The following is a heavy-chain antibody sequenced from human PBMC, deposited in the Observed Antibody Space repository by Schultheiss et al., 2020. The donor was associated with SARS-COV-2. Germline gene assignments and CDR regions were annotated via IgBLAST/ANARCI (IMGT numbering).Heavy chain of an antibody. CDR2: ISSSGTTI. CDR1: GFTFSTYA. D-gene: IGHD5-12*01. Sequence: GESLKISCAASGFTFSTYAMDWVRQAPGKGLEWVSYISSSGTTIYYADSVKGRFTISRDSGKNSLYLQMNSLRAEDTAVYYCARGHDVYYFDYWGQGTLVTVSS. J-gene: IGHJ4*02. V-gene: IGHV3-48*03. CDR3: ARGHDVYYFDY.